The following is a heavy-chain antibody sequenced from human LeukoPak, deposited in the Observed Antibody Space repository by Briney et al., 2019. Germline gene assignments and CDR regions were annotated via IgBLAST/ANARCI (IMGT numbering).Heavy chain of an antibody. CDR3: AREMVDSGSYYAAMDV. Sequence: ASVKVSCKASGYTFTGYDINWVRQATGQGLEWMGWMNHNSGNTGYAQKFQGRVTMTRNTSISTAYMELSSLRSEDTAVYYCAREMVDSGSYYAAMDVWGKGTTVTVSS. J-gene: IGHJ6*04. V-gene: IGHV1-8*01. CDR1: GYTFTGYD. CDR2: MNHNSGNT. D-gene: IGHD1-26*01.